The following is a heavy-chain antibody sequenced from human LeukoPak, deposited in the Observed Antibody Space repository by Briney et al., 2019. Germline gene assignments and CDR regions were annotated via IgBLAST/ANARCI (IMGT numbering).Heavy chain of an antibody. Sequence: GGSLRLSCVPSGFTFDDYATHWVRPAPGEGLGWVSGISWNRGSIGYADSVKGRFTISRDNAKNSLYLQMNSLRAEDTAVYYCAKATIPPYCSGGSCYPYYFDYWGQGTLVTVSS. V-gene: IGHV3-9*01. J-gene: IGHJ4*02. CDR2: ISWNRGSI. D-gene: IGHD2-15*01. CDR1: GFTFDDYA. CDR3: AKATIPPYCSGGSCYPYYFDY.